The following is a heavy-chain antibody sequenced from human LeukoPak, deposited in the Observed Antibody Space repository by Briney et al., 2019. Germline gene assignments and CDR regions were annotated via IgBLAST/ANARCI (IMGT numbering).Heavy chain of an antibody. CDR2: ISSSSSYI. J-gene: IGHJ4*02. CDR3: ARVLGFDILTGYLYYFDY. V-gene: IGHV3-21*01. D-gene: IGHD3-9*01. CDR1: GFTFSSYS. Sequence: GGSLRLSCAASGFTFSSYSMNWVRQAPGKGLGWVSSISSSSSYIYYADSVKGRFTISRDNAKNSLYLQMNSLRAEDTAVYYCARVLGFDILTGYLYYFDYWGQGTLVTVSS.